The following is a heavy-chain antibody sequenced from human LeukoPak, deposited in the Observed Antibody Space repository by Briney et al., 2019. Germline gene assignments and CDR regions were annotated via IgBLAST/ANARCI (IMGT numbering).Heavy chain of an antibody. Sequence: GGSLRLSCAASGFTLSDYYMTWIRQAPGKXXXXXXYXXXXXXPXXXXXXXKXXXTISRDNAKNSLYLQMDSLRAEDTAVYYCARVGSIAAAGTYDYWGQGTLVTVSS. CDR3: ARVGSIAAAGTYDY. V-gene: IGHV3-11*06. D-gene: IGHD6-13*01. CDR1: GFTLSDYY. CDR2: XXXXXXPX. J-gene: IGHJ4*02.